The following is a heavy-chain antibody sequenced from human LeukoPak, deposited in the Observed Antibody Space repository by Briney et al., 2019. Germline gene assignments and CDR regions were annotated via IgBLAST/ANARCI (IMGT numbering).Heavy chain of an antibody. CDR3: AKDRLTFYYDSSGYYFFDY. D-gene: IGHD3-22*01. CDR1: GFTFSSYA. J-gene: IGHJ4*02. V-gene: IGHV3-23*01. CDR2: ISGSGGST. Sequence: RGSLRLSCAASGFTFSSYAMSWVRQAPGKGLEWVSAISGSGGSTYYADSVKGRFTISRDNSKNTLYLQMNSLRAEDTAVYYCAKDRLTFYYDSSGYYFFDYWGQGTPVTVSS.